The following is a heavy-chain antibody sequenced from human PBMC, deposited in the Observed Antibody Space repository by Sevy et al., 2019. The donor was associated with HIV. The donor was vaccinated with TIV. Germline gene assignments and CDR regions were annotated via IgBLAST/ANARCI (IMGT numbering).Heavy chain of an antibody. CDR3: ARWGYCSGGSCYSSYYYYGMDV. CDR1: GFTVSSNY. CDR2: IYSGGST. V-gene: IGHV3-53*01. D-gene: IGHD2-15*01. J-gene: IGHJ6*02. Sequence: GGSLRLSCAASGFTVSSNYMSWVRQAPGKGLEWVSVIYSGGSTYYADSVKGRFTISRDNSKNTLYLQMNSLRAEDTAVYHCARWGYCSGGSCYSSYYYYGMDVWGQGTTVTVSS.